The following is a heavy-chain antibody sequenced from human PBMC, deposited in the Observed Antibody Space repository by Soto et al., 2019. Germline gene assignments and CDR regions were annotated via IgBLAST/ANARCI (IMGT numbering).Heavy chain of an antibody. V-gene: IGHV3-23*01. CDR3: ASGGGGFYYYYYMDV. CDR2: ISGSGGST. J-gene: IGHJ6*03. Sequence: EVQLLESGGGLVQPGGSLRLSCAASGFTFTSYAMSWVRQAPGKGLEWVSAISGSGGSTYYADSVKGRFTISRDNSKNTLYLQMNSLRAEDTAVYYCASGGGGFYYYYYMDVWGKGTTVTVSS. CDR1: GFTFTSYA. D-gene: IGHD3-16*01.